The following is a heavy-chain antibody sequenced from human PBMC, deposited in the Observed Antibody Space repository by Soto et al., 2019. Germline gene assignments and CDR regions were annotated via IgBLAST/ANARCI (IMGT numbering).Heavy chain of an antibody. J-gene: IGHJ4*02. CDR1: GGSFSGYY. D-gene: IGHD3-3*01. CDR3: ARTIFGVVKVFDY. CDR2: INHSGST. V-gene: IGHV4-34*01. Sequence: QVQLQQWGAGLLKPSETLSLTCAVYGGSFSGYYWSWIRQPPGKGLEWIGEINHSGSTNYNPSLKSGFTISVDTSKKQFSLKLSSVSAADTAVYYCARTIFGVVKVFDYWGQGTLVTVSS.